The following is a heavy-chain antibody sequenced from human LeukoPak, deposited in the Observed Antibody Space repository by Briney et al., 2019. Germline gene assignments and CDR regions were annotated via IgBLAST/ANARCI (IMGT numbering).Heavy chain of an antibody. Sequence: GGSLRLSCAASGFTFSSYAMSWVRQAPGKGLEWVSAISGSGGSTYYADSVKGRFTISRDNSKNTLYLQMNSLRAEDKAVYYCAKDLEKELEPVTIDYWGQGTLVSVSS. D-gene: IGHD1-1*01. CDR3: AKDLEKELEPVTIDY. J-gene: IGHJ4*02. CDR1: GFTFSSYA. V-gene: IGHV3-23*01. CDR2: ISGSGGST.